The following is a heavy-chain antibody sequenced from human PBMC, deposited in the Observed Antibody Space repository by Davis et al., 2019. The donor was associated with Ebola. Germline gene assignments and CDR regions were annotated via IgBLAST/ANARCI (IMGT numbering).Heavy chain of an antibody. CDR1: GYTFTGYY. J-gene: IGHJ4*02. CDR3: ARVSSGYVDY. CDR2: INPNSGGT. Sequence: ASVKVSCKASGYTFTGYYMHWVRQAPGQGLEWMGWINPNSGGTNYAQKFQGRVTMTTDTSTSTAYMELRSLRSDDTAVYYCARVSSGYVDYWGQGTLVTVSS. D-gene: IGHD3-22*01. V-gene: IGHV1-2*02.